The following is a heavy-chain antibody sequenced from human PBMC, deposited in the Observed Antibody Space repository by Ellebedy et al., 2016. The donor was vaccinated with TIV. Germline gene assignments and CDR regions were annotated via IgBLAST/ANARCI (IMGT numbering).Heavy chain of an antibody. CDR3: ARLLERPY. J-gene: IGHJ4*02. CDR1: GFTFSTYS. V-gene: IGHV3-48*04. CDR2: ISSKSSTI. Sequence: GESLKISXAGSGFTFSTYSMNWVRQPPGKGLEWVSSISSKSSTIYYADSVKGRFTISRDNAKNSLYLQMNSLRAEDTAVYYCARLLERPYWGQGTLVTVSS. D-gene: IGHD1-1*01.